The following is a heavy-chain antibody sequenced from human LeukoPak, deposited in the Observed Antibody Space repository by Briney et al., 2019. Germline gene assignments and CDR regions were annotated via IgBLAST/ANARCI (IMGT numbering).Heavy chain of an antibody. V-gene: IGHV4-30-4*01. Sequence: SETLSLTCTVSGASIIDGDYYWSWIRQPPGKGLEWMGYIYSSGSTFYNPYFQSRLTISVDTSRNQFSLKLGSVIDADTAVYSCARTLVRGVLRGWFDPWGQGTLVIVSS. CDR3: ARTLVRGVLRGWFDP. J-gene: IGHJ5*02. D-gene: IGHD3-10*01. CDR1: GASIIDGDYY. CDR2: IYSSGST.